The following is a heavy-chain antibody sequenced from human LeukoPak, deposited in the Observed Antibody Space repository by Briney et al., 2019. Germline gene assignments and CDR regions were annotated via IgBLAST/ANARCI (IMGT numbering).Heavy chain of an antibody. CDR2: IYYRGST. Sequence: SETLSLTCTVSGGSMSSGGYYWSWIRQHPGNGLEWTGDIYYRGSTHYNSSLESRVAISLGTSQNQFSLELTSATAADTGVYYCARNGPWGLAGLFAPWGQGILVTVSS. CDR3: ARNGPWGLAGLFAP. CDR1: GGSMSSGGYY. J-gene: IGHJ5*02. D-gene: IGHD2-15*01. V-gene: IGHV4-31*03.